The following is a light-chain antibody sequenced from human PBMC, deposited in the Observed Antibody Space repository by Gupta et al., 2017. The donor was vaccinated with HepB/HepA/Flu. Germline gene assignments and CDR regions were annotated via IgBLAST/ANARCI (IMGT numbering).Light chain of an antibody. CDR2: WAS. Sequence: IVMTQSPDSLAVSLGERATINCKSSQSVFYSSNINNYLAWYQQKTGQPPKLLIYWASTREAGVPVRFSGSGSGTDFTLTISSLQAEDVAVYYCQQHYSSPWTFGQGTKVEIK. CDR1: QSVFYSSNINNY. J-gene: IGKJ1*01. CDR3: QQHYSSPWT. V-gene: IGKV4-1*01.